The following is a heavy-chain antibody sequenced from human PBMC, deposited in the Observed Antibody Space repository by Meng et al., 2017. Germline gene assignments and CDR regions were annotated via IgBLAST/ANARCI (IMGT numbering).Heavy chain of an antibody. J-gene: IGHJ4*02. Sequence: QVQRQQWGAVLLKPSETLSLTCAVDGGSFSGYYWSWIRQSPGKGLEWIGEINHSGSTNYNPSLKSRVTISVDTSKNQFSLKLSSVTAADTAVYYCARGSAARPPYYFDYWGQGTLVTVSS. CDR3: ARGSAARPPYYFDY. CDR1: GGSFSGYY. D-gene: IGHD6-6*01. V-gene: IGHV4-34*01. CDR2: INHSGST.